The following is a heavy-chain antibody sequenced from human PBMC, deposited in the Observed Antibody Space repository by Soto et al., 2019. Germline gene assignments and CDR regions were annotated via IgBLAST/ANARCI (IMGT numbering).Heavy chain of an antibody. Sequence: EVQLVESGGGLVKPGGSLRLSCAASGLTFSNAWTSWVRQAPGKGLEWVGRIKSETDGGTTDFAAPVKGRFSISRDDSKNTLYLQMNSLKTEDTAVYYCTAGHSNSDPPRAYGLDVWGQGTTVTVSS. CDR2: IKSETDGGTT. D-gene: IGHD5-12*01. J-gene: IGHJ6*02. CDR3: TAGHSNSDPPRAYGLDV. CDR1: GLTFSNAW. V-gene: IGHV3-15*01.